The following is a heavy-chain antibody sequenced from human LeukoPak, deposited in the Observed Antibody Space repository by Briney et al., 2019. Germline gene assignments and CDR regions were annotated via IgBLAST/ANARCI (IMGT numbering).Heavy chain of an antibody. V-gene: IGHV1-69*04. CDR2: IIPILGIA. J-gene: IGHJ4*02. CDR3: ARAIVGATTRYFDY. D-gene: IGHD1-26*01. Sequence: SVEVSCKASGGTFSIYASRWVRQAPGQGLEWMGRIIPILGIANYAQKFQGRVTITADKSTSTAYMELSSLRSEDTAVYYCARAIVGATTRYFDYWGQGTLVTVSS. CDR1: GGTFSIYA.